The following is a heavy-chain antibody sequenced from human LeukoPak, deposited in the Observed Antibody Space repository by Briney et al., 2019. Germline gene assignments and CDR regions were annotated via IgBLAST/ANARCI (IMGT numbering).Heavy chain of an antibody. CDR2: IYHSGST. CDR1: GGSISSGGYS. CDR3: AKDGDYGAFDY. V-gene: IGHV4-30-2*01. D-gene: IGHD4-17*01. Sequence: SETLSLTRAVSGGSISSGGYSWSWIRQPPGKGLEWIGYIYHSGSTYYNPSLKSRVTISVDRSKNQFSLKLSSVTAADTAVYYCAKDGDYGAFDYWGQGTLVTVSS. J-gene: IGHJ4*02.